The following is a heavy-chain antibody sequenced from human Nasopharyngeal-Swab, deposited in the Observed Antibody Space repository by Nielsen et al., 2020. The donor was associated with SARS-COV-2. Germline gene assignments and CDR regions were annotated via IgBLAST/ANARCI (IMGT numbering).Heavy chain of an antibody. V-gene: IGHV5-51*01. CDR1: GYSFTSYW. D-gene: IGHD2-2*01. J-gene: IGHJ4*02. CDR3: ARHAVTTSHSYCSSTSCYFDY. Sequence: GGSLRLSCKGSGYSFTSYWIGWVRQLPGKGLEWMGIIYPGDSDTRYSPSFQGQVTISADKSISTAYLQWSSLKASDTAMYYCARHAVTTSHSYCSSTSCYFDYWGQGTLVTVSS. CDR2: IYPGDSDT.